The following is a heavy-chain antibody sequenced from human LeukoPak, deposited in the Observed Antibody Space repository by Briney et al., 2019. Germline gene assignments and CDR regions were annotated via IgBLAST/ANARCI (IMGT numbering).Heavy chain of an antibody. J-gene: IGHJ4*02. CDR2: FDPEDGET. CDR1: GYTLTELS. D-gene: IGHD6-19*01. Sequence: GASVKVSCEVSGYTLTELSMHWVRQAPGKGLEWMGGFDPEDGETIYAQKFQGRVTMTEDTSTDTAYMELSSLRSEDTAVYYCATVLVGYSSGWYSNWGQGTLVTVSS. CDR3: ATVLVGYSSGWYSN. V-gene: IGHV1-24*01.